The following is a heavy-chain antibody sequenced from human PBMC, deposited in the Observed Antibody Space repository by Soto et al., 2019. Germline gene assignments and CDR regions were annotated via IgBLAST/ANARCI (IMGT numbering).Heavy chain of an antibody. J-gene: IGHJ6*02. CDR1: GYSFTSYW. CDR2: IDPSDSYT. V-gene: IGHV5-10-1*01. Sequence: GESLKISCQGSGYSFTSYWISWVRQMPGKGLEWMGRIDPSDSYTIYSPSFQGHVTISADKSISTAYLQWSSLKASDTAMYYCARHYSSSWYYYYYGMDVWGQGTTVTVSS. D-gene: IGHD6-13*01. CDR3: ARHYSSSWYYYYYGMDV.